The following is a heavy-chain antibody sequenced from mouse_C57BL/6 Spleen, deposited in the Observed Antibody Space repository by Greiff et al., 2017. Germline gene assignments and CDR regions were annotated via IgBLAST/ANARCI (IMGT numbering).Heavy chain of an antibody. D-gene: IGHD1-1*01. CDR1: GFNIKDYY. CDR2: IDPEDGDT. CDR3: TTYYYGSSYGWYFDV. J-gene: IGHJ1*03. Sequence: VQLKESGAELVRPGASVKLSCTASGFNIKDYYMHWVKQRPEQGLEWIGRIDPEDGDTEYAPKFQGKATMTADTSSNTAYLQLSSLTSEDTAVYYCTTYYYGSSYGWYFDVWGTGTTVTVSS. V-gene: IGHV14-1*01.